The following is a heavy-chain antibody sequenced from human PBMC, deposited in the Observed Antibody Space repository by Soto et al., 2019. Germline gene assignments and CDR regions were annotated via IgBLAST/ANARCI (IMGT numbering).Heavy chain of an antibody. CDR1: GGTFSSYA. CDR2: IIPIFGTA. J-gene: IGHJ4*02. Sequence: QVQLVQSGAEVKKPGSSVKVSCKASGGTFSSYAISWVRQAPGQGLEWMGGIIPIFGTANYAQKFQGRVTITADESTSTAYMELSSLSSEDTAVYYCARGAEYCSGGSCYEVSYWGQGTLVTVSS. D-gene: IGHD2-15*01. V-gene: IGHV1-69*01. CDR3: ARGAEYCSGGSCYEVSY.